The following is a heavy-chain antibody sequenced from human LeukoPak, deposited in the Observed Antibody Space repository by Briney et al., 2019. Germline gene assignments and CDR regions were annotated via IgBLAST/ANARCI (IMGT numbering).Heavy chain of an antibody. CDR2: ISYIGST. J-gene: IGHJ3*02. Sequence: SETLSLTCAVSDDSFSSHYWTWIRQPPGKGLEWIGYISYIGSTNYNPSLKSRVTISIDTSKNQFSLKLSSVTAADTAVYYCARDLVTVTKGFDIWGKGTMVSVSS. CDR1: DDSFSSHY. CDR3: ARDLVTVTKGFDI. V-gene: IGHV4-59*11. D-gene: IGHD4-17*01.